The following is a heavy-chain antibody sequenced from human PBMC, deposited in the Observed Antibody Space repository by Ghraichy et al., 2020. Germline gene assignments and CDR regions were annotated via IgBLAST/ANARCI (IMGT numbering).Heavy chain of an antibody. J-gene: IGHJ4*02. CDR3: ARDRGSYSN. V-gene: IGHV3-74*01. D-gene: IGHD3-10*01. CDR2: INSDASGT. CDR1: GFTFKSSW. Sequence: GGSLRLSCAASGFTFKSSWMHWVRQAPGQGLVWVSYINSDASGTSYADSVKGRFTISRDNAKNTLYLQMNSLRAEDTAVYFCARDRGSYSNWGQGTLVTVSS.